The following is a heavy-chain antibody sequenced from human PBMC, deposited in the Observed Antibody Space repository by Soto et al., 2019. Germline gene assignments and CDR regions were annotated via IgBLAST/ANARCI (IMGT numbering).Heavy chain of an antibody. J-gene: IGHJ4*02. CDR3: ARSSGYCVIDDY. CDR1: GYTFTSYA. Sequence: QVQLVQSGAEVKKPGASVKVSCKASGYTFTSYAMHWVRQAPGQRLEWMGWINAGNGNTKYSQKFQGRVTITRDTSASTAYMELNSLRSDDRAVYYCARSSGYCVIDDYWGQGTLVTVSS. CDR2: INAGNGNT. D-gene: IGHD3-22*01. V-gene: IGHV1-3*01.